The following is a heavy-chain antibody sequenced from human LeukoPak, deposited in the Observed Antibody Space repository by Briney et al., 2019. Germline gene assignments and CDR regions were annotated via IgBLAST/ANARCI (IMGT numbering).Heavy chain of an antibody. J-gene: IGHJ4*02. CDR2: ISAYNGNT. V-gene: IGHV1-18*01. Sequence: ASVKVSCKASGYTFPSFGISWVRQAPGQGLEWMGWISAYNGNTNYAQQLQGRVTMTTDTSTSTAYMELRSLRSDDTAVYYCARDSSGYLDYWGQGTLVTVSS. CDR3: ARDSSGYLDY. D-gene: IGHD3-22*01. CDR1: GYTFPSFG.